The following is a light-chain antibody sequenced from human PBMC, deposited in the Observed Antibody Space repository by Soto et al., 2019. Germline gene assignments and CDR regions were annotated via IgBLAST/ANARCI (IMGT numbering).Light chain of an antibody. V-gene: IGLV2-14*03. CDR2: DVN. CDR1: SSDIGAYNY. CDR3: TSYTRSSTYV. Sequence: VLTQPASVSASPGQSITISCTGTSSDIGAYNYVSWYQQHPGKAPKLMIYDVNNRPSGVSNRFSGSKSGNTASLTISVHQAEDEADYFCTSYTRSSTYVFGTGTKVTVL. J-gene: IGLJ1*01.